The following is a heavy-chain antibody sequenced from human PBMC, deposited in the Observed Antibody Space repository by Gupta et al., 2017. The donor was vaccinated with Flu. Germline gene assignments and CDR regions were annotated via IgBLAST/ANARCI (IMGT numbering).Heavy chain of an antibody. Sequence: QVQLVQSGAEVKKPGASVKVSCKASGYTFTGYYMHWVRQAPGQGLEWMGWINPNSGGTNYAQKFQGRVTMTRDTSISTAYMELSRLRSDDTAVYYCARQVGMRSSGWDNWFDPWGQGTLVTVSS. CDR2: INPNSGGT. V-gene: IGHV1-2*02. CDR3: ARQVGMRSSGWDNWFDP. J-gene: IGHJ5*02. D-gene: IGHD6-19*01. CDR1: GYTFTGYY.